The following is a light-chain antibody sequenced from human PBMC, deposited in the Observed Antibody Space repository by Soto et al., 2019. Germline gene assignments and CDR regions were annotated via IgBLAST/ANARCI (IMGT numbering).Light chain of an antibody. V-gene: IGLV1-40*01. CDR1: RSNIGAGYE. CDR2: GNT. Sequence: QSVLTQPPSVSGAPGQRVTISCTGSRSNIGAGYEVHWYQQLPGTAPKLLIYGNTKRPSGVPDRFSGSKSGTSASLAITGLQAEDEADYYCQSYDSSLSGSGVFGGGTKLTVL. CDR3: QSYDSSLSGSGV. J-gene: IGLJ3*02.